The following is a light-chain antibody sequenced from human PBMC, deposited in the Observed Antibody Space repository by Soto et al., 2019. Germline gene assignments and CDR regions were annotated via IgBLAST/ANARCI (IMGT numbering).Light chain of an antibody. J-gene: IGLJ2*01. CDR2: ETN. CDR1: SSNIGNKF. Sequence: QSVLTQPPSVSAAPGQKVTIACSGSSSNIGNKFVSWYQQFPGTAPKLLIDETNHRPSGIPDRISGSKSGTSATLGITGLQPGDEADYYCGAWDGSLSAVVFGGGTKLTVL. CDR3: GAWDGSLSAVV. V-gene: IGLV1-51*02.